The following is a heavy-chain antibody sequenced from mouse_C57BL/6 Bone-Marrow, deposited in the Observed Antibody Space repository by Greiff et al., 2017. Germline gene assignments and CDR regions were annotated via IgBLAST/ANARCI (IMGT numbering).Heavy chain of an antibody. J-gene: IGHJ4*01. CDR2: INPNNGGT. CDR3: AREDYDGFAYYAMDY. Sequence: EVQLQQSGPELVKPGASVKISCKASGYTFTDYYMNWVKQSHGKSLEWIGDINPNNGGTSYNQKFKGKATLTVDKSSSTAYMELRSLTSEDSAVYYCAREDYDGFAYYAMDYWGQGTSVTVSS. CDR1: GYTFTDYY. V-gene: IGHV1-26*01. D-gene: IGHD2-4*01.